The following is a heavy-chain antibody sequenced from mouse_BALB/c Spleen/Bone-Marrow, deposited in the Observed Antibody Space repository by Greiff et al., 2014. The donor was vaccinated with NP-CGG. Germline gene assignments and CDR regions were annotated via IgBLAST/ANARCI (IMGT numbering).Heavy chain of an antibody. V-gene: IGHV1-14*01. CDR2: INPYNDGI. CDR3: GRDYYGSTSFAY. J-gene: IGHJ3*01. Sequence: EVQLQQSGPELVKPGTSVKMSCKASGYTFTSYVMHWVKQKPGQGLEWIGYINPYNDGIKYNEKFKGRATLTSDKSSSTAYMELSSLTSEDSAVYLCGRDYYGSTSFAYWGQGTLVTVSA. CDR1: GYTFTSYV. D-gene: IGHD1-1*01.